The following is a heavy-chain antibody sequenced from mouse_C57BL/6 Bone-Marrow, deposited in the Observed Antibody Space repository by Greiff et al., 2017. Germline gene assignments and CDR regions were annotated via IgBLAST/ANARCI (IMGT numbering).Heavy chain of an antibody. Sequence: DVKLVESGPELVKPGASVKLSCKASGYSFTGYYMNWVKQSPEKSLEWIGEINPSTGGTTYNQKVKAKATLTVDKSSSTAYMQLKRLTSEDSAVYYCSRSPLYELTAVLAYYRGQGTSVTVSS. CDR2: INPSTGGT. D-gene: IGHD1-1*01. V-gene: IGHV1-42*01. CDR1: GYSFTGYY. J-gene: IGHJ4*01. CDR3: SRSPLYELTAVLAYY.